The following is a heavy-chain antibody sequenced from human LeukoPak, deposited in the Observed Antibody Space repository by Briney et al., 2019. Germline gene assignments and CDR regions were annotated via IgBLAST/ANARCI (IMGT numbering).Heavy chain of an antibody. V-gene: IGHV1-18*01. D-gene: IGHD2-15*01. CDR3: AREGYCSGGICYSTMNWFDP. CDR1: GYXFTSYG. Sequence: ASVKVSCKSSGYXFTSYGITWVRQAPGQGLEWMGWISAYNGNTNYAQKVQGRVTLTTDTSTSTAYMELRSLRSDDTAVYYCAREGYCSGGICYSTMNWFDPWGQGTLVTVSS. CDR2: ISAYNGNT. J-gene: IGHJ5*02.